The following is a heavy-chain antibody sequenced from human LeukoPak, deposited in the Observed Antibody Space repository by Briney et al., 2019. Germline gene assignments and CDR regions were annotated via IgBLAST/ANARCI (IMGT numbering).Heavy chain of an antibody. J-gene: IGHJ4*02. CDR2: ISMSSSYM. CDR3: AREDYSSGNPTIDH. CDR1: GFRFSSYV. V-gene: IGHV3-21*01. Sequence: PGGSLRLSCVASGFRFSSYVMKWVRQAPGKGLEWVSTISMSSSYMYYADSVGGRFTISRDNAKNSLYLQMTSLRAEDAAVYYCAREDYSSGNPTIDHWGQGTLVTVSS. D-gene: IGHD3-10*01.